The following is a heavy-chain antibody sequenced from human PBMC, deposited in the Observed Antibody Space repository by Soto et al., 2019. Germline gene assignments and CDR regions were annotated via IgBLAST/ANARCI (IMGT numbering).Heavy chain of an antibody. Sequence: QVQLVQSGAEVKKHGSSVKVSCKTSGVSFNNNGIGWVRQAPGHGLEWMGGVSPPFRTSNYARKCQGRISITADASTGTVNMELSSLTSEDTAQYYCARVLYYGSGSYSPSGMDGWGQGTTVTVSS. CDR2: VSPPFRTS. CDR1: GVSFNNNG. J-gene: IGHJ6*01. V-gene: IGHV1-69*01. D-gene: IGHD3-10*01. CDR3: ARVLYYGSGSYSPSGMDG.